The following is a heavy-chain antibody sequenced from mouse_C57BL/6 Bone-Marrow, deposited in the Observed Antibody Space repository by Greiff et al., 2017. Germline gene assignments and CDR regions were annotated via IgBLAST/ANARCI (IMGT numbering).Heavy chain of an antibody. Sequence: EVMLVESGGGLVQPGGSLSLSCAASGFTFTDYYMSWVRQPPGKALEWLGFIRNKANGYTTEYSASLKGRFTISRDNSQSILYLQMNALRAEDSATYYCARCSNYFDYWGQGTTLTVSS. J-gene: IGHJ2*01. CDR3: ARCSNYFDY. V-gene: IGHV7-3*01. CDR1: GFTFTDYY. CDR2: IRNKANGYTT.